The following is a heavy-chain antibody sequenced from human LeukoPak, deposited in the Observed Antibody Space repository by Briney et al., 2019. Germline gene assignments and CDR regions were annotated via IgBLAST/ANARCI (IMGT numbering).Heavy chain of an antibody. J-gene: IGHJ4*02. CDR2: INPNSGGT. D-gene: IGHD3-22*01. CDR1: GYTFTGYY. Sequence: GASVKVSCKASGYTFTGYYMHWVRQAPGQGLEWMGWINPNSGGTNYAQKFQGRVTMTRDTSISTAYMELSRLRSDDTAVYYCARDEDYHDSSGLVYWGQGTLVTVSS. CDR3: ARDEDYHDSSGLVY. V-gene: IGHV1-2*02.